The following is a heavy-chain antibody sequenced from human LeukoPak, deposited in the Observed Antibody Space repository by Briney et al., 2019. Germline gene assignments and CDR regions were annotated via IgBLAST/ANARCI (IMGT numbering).Heavy chain of an antibody. CDR1: GGSISSYY. J-gene: IGHJ5*02. Sequence: PSETLSLTCSVSGGSISSYYWSWIRQPPGKGLEWIGYIFYSGRTNYNPSLKSRVTMSVDTSKNQFSLKLSSVTAPDTAVYYCARDRSEVRGVITKGGGWFDPWGQGTLVTVSS. V-gene: IGHV4-59*12. CDR3: ARDRSEVRGVITKGGGWFDP. CDR2: IFYSGRT. D-gene: IGHD3-10*01.